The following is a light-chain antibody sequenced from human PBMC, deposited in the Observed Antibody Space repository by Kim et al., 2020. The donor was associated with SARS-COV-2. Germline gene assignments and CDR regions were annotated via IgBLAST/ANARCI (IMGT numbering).Light chain of an antibody. V-gene: IGLV3-1*01. J-gene: IGLJ1*01. CDR3: QAWDSSTAVV. Sequence: SYELTQPPSVSVSPGQTASITCSGDKLGDKYACWYQQKPGQSPVLVMYQDSKRPSGIPERFSGSNSGNTATLTISGTQAMDEADYYCQAWDSSTAVVFGTGTKVTVL. CDR2: QDS. CDR1: KLGDKY.